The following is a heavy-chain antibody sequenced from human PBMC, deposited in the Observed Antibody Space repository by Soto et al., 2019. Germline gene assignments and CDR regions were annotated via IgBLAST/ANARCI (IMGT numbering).Heavy chain of an antibody. CDR3: ARQSMVRGFPPLFFDS. V-gene: IGHV4-34*01. Sequence: SDTLSLTCAVSGGSFSGYYWSWIRPPPGKGLEWIGEINHSGSTNYNPSLKSRVTISVDTSKNQFSLKLSSVTAADTAVYYCARQSMVRGFPPLFFDSWGQGILVTVSS. CDR1: GGSFSGYY. D-gene: IGHD3-10*01. J-gene: IGHJ4*02. CDR2: INHSGST.